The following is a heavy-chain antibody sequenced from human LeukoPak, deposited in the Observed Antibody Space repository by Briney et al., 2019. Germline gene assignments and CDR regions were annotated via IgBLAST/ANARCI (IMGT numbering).Heavy chain of an antibody. CDR3: ARGGDYYDTSGYPDPFYFYGMNV. D-gene: IGHD3-22*01. Sequence: SQTLSLTCTVSGGSISSGGYYWSWIRQPPGKGLEWIGYTYRSGGTYYNPSLKSRVTISVDTFKNQFSLKLNTVTAADTAVYYCARGGDYYDTSGYPDPFYFYGMNVWGQGTTVTVSS. CDR2: TYRSGGT. CDR1: GGSISSGGYY. J-gene: IGHJ6*02. V-gene: IGHV4-30-2*01.